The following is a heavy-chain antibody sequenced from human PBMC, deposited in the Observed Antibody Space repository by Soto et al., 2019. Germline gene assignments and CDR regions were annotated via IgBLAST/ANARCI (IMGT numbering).Heavy chain of an antibody. V-gene: IGHV4-30-2*01. CDR2: IYHSGTS. CDR3: ARLSGSYNDRYFDY. CDR1: GDSISSGGFS. D-gene: IGHD1-26*01. Sequence: PSETLSLTSAVSGDSISSGGFSWSWIRQPPGKGLEWIGYIYHSGTSFYNPSLKSRVTISVDTTNNQFSLKVKSVTAADTAVYYCARLSGSYNDRYFDYWGQGTLVTVSS. J-gene: IGHJ4*02.